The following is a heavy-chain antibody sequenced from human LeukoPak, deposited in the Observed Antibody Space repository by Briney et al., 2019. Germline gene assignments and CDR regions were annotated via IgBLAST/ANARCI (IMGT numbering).Heavy chain of an antibody. CDR3: ARQERIAARRFDY. CDR1: GGSISSGSYY. Sequence: PSQTLSLTCTVSGGSISSGSYYWSWIRQPAGKGLEWIGRIYTSGSTNYNPSLKSRVTISVDTSKNQFSLKLSSVTAADTAVYYCARQERIAARRFDYWGQGTLVTVSS. J-gene: IGHJ4*02. CDR2: IYTSGST. V-gene: IGHV4-61*02. D-gene: IGHD6-6*01.